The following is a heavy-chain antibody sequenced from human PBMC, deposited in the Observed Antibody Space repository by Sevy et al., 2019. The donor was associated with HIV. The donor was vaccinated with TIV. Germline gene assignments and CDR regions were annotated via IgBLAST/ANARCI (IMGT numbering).Heavy chain of an antibody. Sequence: GGSLRLSCAASGFTFSSYEMNWVRQAPGKGLEWVSYISSSGSTIYYANSVKGRFTISRDNAKNSLYLQMNSLRAEDTAVYYCARDDRGYSGYDRGNFDYWGQGTLVTVSS. J-gene: IGHJ4*02. CDR2: ISSSGSTI. CDR3: ARDDRGYSGYDRGNFDY. CDR1: GFTFSSYE. D-gene: IGHD5-12*01. V-gene: IGHV3-48*03.